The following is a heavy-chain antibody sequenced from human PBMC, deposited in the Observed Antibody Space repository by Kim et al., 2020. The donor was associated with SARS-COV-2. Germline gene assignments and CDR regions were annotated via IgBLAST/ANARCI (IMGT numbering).Heavy chain of an antibody. V-gene: IGHV3-53*05. CDR1: GFTVRFNY. J-gene: IGHJ4*02. D-gene: IGHD1-26*01. CDR3: ARDQVGATGIDL. Sequence: GGSLRLSCAVSGFTVRFNYMNWVRQAPGRGLEWVSTIFTGGSTSYADSVRGRFTISKDNSKNTLSLQMDSLTTDDTAVYYCARDQVGATGIDLWGQGTLV. CDR2: IFTGGST.